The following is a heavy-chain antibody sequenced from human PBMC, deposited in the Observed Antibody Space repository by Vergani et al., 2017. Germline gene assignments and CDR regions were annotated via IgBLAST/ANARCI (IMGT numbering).Heavy chain of an antibody. J-gene: IGHJ4*02. D-gene: IGHD1-26*01. CDR3: AKDRELRHPDY. V-gene: IGHV4-39*02. CDR1: GGSISSSSYY. CDR2: IYYSGST. Sequence: QLQLQESGPGLVKPSETLSLTCTVSGGSISSSSYYWGWIRQPPGKGLEWIGSIYYSGSTYYNPSLKSRVTISVDTSKNQFSLKLSSVTAADTAVYYCAKDRELRHPDYWGQGTLVTVSS.